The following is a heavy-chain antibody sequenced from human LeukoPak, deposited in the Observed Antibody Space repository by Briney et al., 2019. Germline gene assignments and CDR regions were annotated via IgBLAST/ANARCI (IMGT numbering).Heavy chain of an antibody. D-gene: IGHD3-10*01. V-gene: IGHV4-59*01. CDR3: AGVLSGRRPFEL. CDR2: VYHRGAT. J-gene: IGHJ4*02. CDR1: GDSITSSY. Sequence: SETLSLTCTVSGDSITSSYWNWIRQPPGKGLEWIGYVYHRGATNYNPSLKTRVTTSIDTSKKQFSLKLSSVTAADTAVYFCAGVLSGRRPFELWGKGTLVTVSS.